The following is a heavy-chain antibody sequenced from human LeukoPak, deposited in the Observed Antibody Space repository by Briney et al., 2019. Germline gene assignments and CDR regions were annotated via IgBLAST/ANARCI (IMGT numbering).Heavy chain of an antibody. CDR3: ARVDYDSSGYYDY. V-gene: IGHV3-30*02. D-gene: IGHD3-22*01. CDR1: GFTFSSYG. J-gene: IGHJ4*02. CDR2: IRYDGSNK. Sequence: GGSLRLSCAASGFTFSSYGMHWVRQAPGKGLEWVAFIRYDGSNKYYADSVKGRFTISRDNSKNTLYLQMNSLRAEDTAVYYCARVDYDSSGYYDYWGQGTLVTVSS.